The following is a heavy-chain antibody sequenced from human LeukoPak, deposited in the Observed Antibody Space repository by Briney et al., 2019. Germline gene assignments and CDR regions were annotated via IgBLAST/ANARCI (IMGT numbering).Heavy chain of an antibody. J-gene: IGHJ5*02. D-gene: IGHD1-14*01. CDR3: ATTYIYNGIPGWFDP. CDR2: IRDSGVTT. Sequence: PGASLRLSCAASGITFSTRAMSWVRQIPGKGVEWFSSIRDSGVTTYYAASVKGRFTTSRDKSKNTLYLRMCTVRVADTALYYCATTYIYNGIPGWFDPWGQGTQVTVSS. CDR1: GITFSTRA. V-gene: IGHV3-23*01.